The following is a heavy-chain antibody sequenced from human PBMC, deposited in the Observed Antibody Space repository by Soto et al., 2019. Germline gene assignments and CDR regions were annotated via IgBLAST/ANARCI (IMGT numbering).Heavy chain of an antibody. CDR2: IYYSGST. V-gene: IGHV4-61*08. CDR1: GGSISSGDYY. CDR3: ARALWGPAGHIHWFDP. Sequence: ETLSLTCTFSGGSISSGDYYWRWIRQPPGKGLEWIGYIYYSGSTNYNPSLKSRVTISVDGSKNQFSLKRSSVTAADTAVYYCARALWGPAGHIHWFDPWGQGTLVTVSS. J-gene: IGHJ5*02. D-gene: IGHD2-2*01.